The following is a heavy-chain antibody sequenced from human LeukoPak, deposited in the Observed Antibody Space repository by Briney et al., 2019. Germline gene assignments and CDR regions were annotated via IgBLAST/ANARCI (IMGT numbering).Heavy chain of an antibody. CDR1: GFTFSSYE. Sequence: GGSLRLSCAASGFTFSSYEMNWVRQAPGKGLERVSYISSSGSTIYYADSVKGRFTISRDNAKTSLYLQMNSLRVDDTAVYYCAREPVLDYWGQGTLVTVSS. CDR2: ISSSGSTI. D-gene: IGHD1-14*01. V-gene: IGHV3-48*03. CDR3: AREPVLDY. J-gene: IGHJ4*02.